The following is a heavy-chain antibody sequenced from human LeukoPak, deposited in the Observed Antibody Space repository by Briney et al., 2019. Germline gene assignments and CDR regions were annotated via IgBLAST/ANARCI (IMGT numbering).Heavy chain of an antibody. CDR1: GLSFSNYA. CDR3: AKWGDYDVLTGYYDSDY. J-gene: IGHJ4*02. D-gene: IGHD3-9*01. CDR2: ISGRDDST. Sequence: GGSLRLSCAASGLSFSNYAMSWVRQVPGKGLEWVSAISGRDDSTYYADSVKGRFTISRDTSKNTLYLQMNSLRAEDTAVYYCAKWGDYDVLTGYYDSDYWGQGTLVTVSS. V-gene: IGHV3-23*01.